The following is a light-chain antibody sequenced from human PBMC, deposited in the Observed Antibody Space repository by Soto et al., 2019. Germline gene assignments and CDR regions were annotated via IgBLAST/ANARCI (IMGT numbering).Light chain of an antibody. Sequence: QSVLTQPPSASVTPGQRVSISCSGSGSNIGSNSVNWYQQLPGAAPKLLIYSNNQRPSGVPDRFSGSKSGASASLAISGLQSEDEADYYCAAWDDSLDGYVFGTGTKVTVL. CDR1: GSNIGSNS. CDR2: SNN. J-gene: IGLJ1*01. CDR3: AAWDDSLDGYV. V-gene: IGLV1-44*01.